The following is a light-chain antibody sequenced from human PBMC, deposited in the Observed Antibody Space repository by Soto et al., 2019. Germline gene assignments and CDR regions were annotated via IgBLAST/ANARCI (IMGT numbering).Light chain of an antibody. J-gene: IGLJ2*01. CDR3: SSYTGSYTLVV. Sequence: QSVLTQPASVSGSPGQSITISCTGTSSDVGAYDYVSWYQQHPGKPPKLILYGVSDRPSGISDRFSGSKSGSTASLTISGLQPEDEADYHCSSYTGSYTLVVFGGGTKLTVL. V-gene: IGLV2-14*03. CDR2: GVS. CDR1: SSDVGAYDY.